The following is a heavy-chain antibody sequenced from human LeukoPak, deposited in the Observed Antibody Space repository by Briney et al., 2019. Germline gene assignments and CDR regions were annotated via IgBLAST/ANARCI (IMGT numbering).Heavy chain of an antibody. V-gene: IGHV3-30*02. D-gene: IGHD6-19*01. CDR1: GFTFSSYG. CDR2: IRYDGSNK. CDR3: AKDPEPGIAVAGTDYYFDY. J-gene: IGHJ4*02. Sequence: GGSLRLSCAASGFTFSSYGVHWVRQAPGKGLEWVAFIRYDGSNKYYADSVKGRFTISRDNSKNTLYLQMNSLRAEDTAVYYCAKDPEPGIAVAGTDYYFDYWGQGTLVTVSS.